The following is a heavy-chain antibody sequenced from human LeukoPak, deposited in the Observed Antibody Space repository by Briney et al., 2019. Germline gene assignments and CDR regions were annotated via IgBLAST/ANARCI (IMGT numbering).Heavy chain of an antibody. CDR2: FNHRGST. CDR3: ARGGLRHYFGSGSHDY. J-gene: IGHJ4*02. Sequence: SETLSLTCVVYGGSFSDYYGSWIRQPPGKGVEWIGEFNHRGSTNHNPSLKRRVSISVDSSKNKYSLKLSSVTAADTAVYYCARGGLRHYFGSGSHDYWGQGALVTVSS. D-gene: IGHD3-10*01. CDR1: GGSFSDYY. V-gene: IGHV4-34*01.